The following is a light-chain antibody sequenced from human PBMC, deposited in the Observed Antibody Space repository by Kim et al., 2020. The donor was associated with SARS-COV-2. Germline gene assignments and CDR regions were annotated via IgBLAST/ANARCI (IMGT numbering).Light chain of an antibody. CDR1: KLGDNY. CDR2: QDS. CDR3: QAWDSSTGV. V-gene: IGLV3-1*01. J-gene: IGLJ2*01. Sequence: SYELTQPPSVSVSPGQTASITCSGDKLGDNYACWYQLKPGQSPVLVIYQDSKRPSGIPERFSGSNSGNTATLTISGTQAMDEAYYYCQAWDSSTGVFGGRTRLTV.